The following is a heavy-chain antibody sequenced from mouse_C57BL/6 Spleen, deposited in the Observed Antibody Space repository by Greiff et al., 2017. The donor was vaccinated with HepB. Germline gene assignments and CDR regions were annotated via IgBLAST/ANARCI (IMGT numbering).Heavy chain of an antibody. D-gene: IGHD4-1*01. V-gene: IGHV7-3*01. J-gene: IGHJ3*01. CDR3: ARYSLGREAWFAY. Sequence: EVKLVESGGGLVQPGGSLSLSCAASGFTFTDYYMSWVRQPPGKALEWLGFIRNKANGYTTEYSASVKGRFTISRDNSQSILYLQMNALRAEDSATYYGARYSLGREAWFAYWGQGTLVTVSA. CDR1: GFTFTDYY. CDR2: IRNKANGYTT.